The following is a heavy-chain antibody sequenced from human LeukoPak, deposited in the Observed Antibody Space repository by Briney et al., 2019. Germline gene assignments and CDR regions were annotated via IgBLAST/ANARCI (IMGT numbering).Heavy chain of an antibody. Sequence: PSETLSLTCAVSGGSISSSNWWSWVRQPPGKGLEWIGEIYHSGSTNYNPSLKSRVTISVDKSKNQFSLKLSSVTAADTAVYYCARDLNDYGDVNAFDIWGQGTMVTVSS. J-gene: IGHJ3*02. CDR2: IYHSGST. V-gene: IGHV4-4*02. CDR1: GGSISSSNW. D-gene: IGHD4-17*01. CDR3: ARDLNDYGDVNAFDI.